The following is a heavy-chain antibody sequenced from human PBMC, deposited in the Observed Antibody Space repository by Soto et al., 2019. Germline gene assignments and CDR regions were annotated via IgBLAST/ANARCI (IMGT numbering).Heavy chain of an antibody. D-gene: IGHD1-1*01. V-gene: IGHV3-23*01. CDR3: AKDVQYYYYYGMDV. CDR2: ISGSGGST. Sequence: ETLSLTCAVYGGSLSGYYWSWIRQPPGKGLEWVSAISGSGGSTYYADSVKGRFTISRDNSKNTLYLQMNSLRAEDTAVYYCAKDVQYYYYYGMDVWGQGTTVTVSS. J-gene: IGHJ6*02. CDR1: GGSLSGYY.